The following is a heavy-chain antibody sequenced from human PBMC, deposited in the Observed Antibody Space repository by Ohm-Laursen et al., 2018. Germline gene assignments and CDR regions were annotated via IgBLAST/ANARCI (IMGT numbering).Heavy chain of an antibody. CDR2: ISASGGST. Sequence: SLRLSCAASGFTFSSYAMSWVRQAPGKGLEWVSAISASGGSTYYADSVKGRFTISRDNSKNTLYLQMNSLRAEDTAVYYCAKVSLAYCGGDCYSGAAFDIWGQGTMVTVSS. J-gene: IGHJ3*02. V-gene: IGHV3-23*01. CDR1: GFTFSSYA. CDR3: AKVSLAYCGGDCYSGAAFDI. D-gene: IGHD2-21*02.